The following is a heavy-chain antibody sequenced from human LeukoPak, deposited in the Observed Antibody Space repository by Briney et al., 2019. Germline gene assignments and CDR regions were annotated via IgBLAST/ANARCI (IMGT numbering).Heavy chain of an antibody. CDR2: ISSSSITI. V-gene: IGHV3-48*04. J-gene: IGHJ4*02. CDR1: GFTFSSYS. Sequence: GGSLRLSCAASGFTFSSYSLNWVRQAPGKGLEWVSFISSSSITIYYADSVKGRFTISRDNAEKSLYLQMNSLRAEGTAVYYCARGMPSCTAFDYRGQGTLVTVSS. CDR3: ARGMPSCTAFDY. D-gene: IGHD2-2*01.